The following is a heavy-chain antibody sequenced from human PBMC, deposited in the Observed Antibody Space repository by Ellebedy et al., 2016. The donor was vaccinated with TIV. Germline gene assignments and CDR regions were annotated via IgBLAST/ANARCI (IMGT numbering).Heavy chain of an antibody. CDR1: GFAFSSYA. V-gene: IGHV3-23*05. CDR2: IDKSGRST. CDR3: ANLPGVHVWYFDY. Sequence: GESLKISCAASGFAFSSYAMSWVRQAPGKGLEWVSTIDKSGRSTYYADSVKGRFTSSRDNSKNTLYLQVNSLTAEDTAVYYCANLPGVHVWYFDYWGQGTLVTVSS. D-gene: IGHD2-21*01. J-gene: IGHJ4*02.